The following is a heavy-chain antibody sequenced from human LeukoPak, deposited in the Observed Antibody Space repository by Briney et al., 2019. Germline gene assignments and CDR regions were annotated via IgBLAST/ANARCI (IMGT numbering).Heavy chain of an antibody. D-gene: IGHD2-15*01. V-gene: IGHV3-21*01. CDR3: ARGIGYCSGGSCSGAFDI. CDR1: GFTFSSYS. Sequence: PGGSLRLSCAASGFTFSSYSMNWVRQAPGEGLEWVSSISSSSSYIYYADSVKGRFTISRDNAKNSLYLQMNSLRAEDTAVYYCARGIGYCSGGSCSGAFDIWGQGTMVTVSS. J-gene: IGHJ3*02. CDR2: ISSSSSYI.